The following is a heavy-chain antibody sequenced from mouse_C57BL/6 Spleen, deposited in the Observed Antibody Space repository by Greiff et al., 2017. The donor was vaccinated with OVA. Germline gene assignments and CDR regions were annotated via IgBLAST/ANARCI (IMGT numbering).Heavy chain of an antibody. J-gene: IGHJ3*01. CDR1: GYTFTSYW. CDR2: IDPSDSYT. Sequence: QVQLKQPGAELVRPGTSVKLSCKASGYTFTSYWMHWVKQRPGQGLEWIGVIDPSDSYTNYNQKFKGKATLTVDTSSSTAYMQLSSLTSEDSAVYYCARMREYLFAYWGQGTLVTVSA. CDR3: ARMREYLFAY. D-gene: IGHD5-1*01. V-gene: IGHV1-59*01.